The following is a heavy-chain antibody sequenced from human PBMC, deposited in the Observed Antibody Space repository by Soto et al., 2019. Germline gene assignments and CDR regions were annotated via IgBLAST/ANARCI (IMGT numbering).Heavy chain of an antibody. D-gene: IGHD3-9*01. CDR2: INSDGSST. CDR3: ARDEGLRYFDWPGMDV. J-gene: IGHJ6*02. Sequence: EVQQVESGGGLVQPGGSLRLSCAASGFTFSSYWMHWVRQAPGKGLVWVSRINSDGSSTSYAVSVKGRFTISRDNAKNTLYLQMNSLRAEDTDVYYCARDEGLRYFDWPGMDVWGQGTTVTVSS. V-gene: IGHV3-74*01. CDR1: GFTFSSYW.